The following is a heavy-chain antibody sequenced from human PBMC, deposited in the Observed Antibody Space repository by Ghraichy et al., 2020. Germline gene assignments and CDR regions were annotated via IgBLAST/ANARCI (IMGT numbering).Heavy chain of an antibody. J-gene: IGHJ5*02. V-gene: IGHV4-34*01. Sequence: SQTLSLTGAGYGRSFSYYDWAWIRQPPWNWLEWIGEINDSGSIDYNASLKSRVSISLDTSKNQFSLKLSSVTAADTAVYFCARVVFSNNWTPVHWFDPWGQGTLVIVSS. CDR1: GRSFSYYD. CDR2: INDSGSI. CDR3: ARVVFSNNWTPVHWFDP. D-gene: IGHD1-1*01.